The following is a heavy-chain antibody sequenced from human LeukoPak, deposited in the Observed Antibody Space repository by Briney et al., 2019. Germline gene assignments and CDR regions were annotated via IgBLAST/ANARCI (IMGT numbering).Heavy chain of an antibody. D-gene: IGHD1-26*01. CDR1: GFTFSSYG. CDR2: IWYDGSNK. J-gene: IGHJ4*02. V-gene: IGHV3-33*06. Sequence: GGSLRLSCAASGFTFSSYGMHWVRQAPGKGLEWVAVIWYDGSNKYYADSVKGRFTISRENSKNTLYLQMNSLRAEDAAVYYCAKDREGYSGSFYFDYWGQGTLVTVSS. CDR3: AKDREGYSGSFYFDY.